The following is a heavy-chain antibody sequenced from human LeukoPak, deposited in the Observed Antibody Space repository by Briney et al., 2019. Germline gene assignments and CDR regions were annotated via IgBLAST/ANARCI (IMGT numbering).Heavy chain of an antibody. D-gene: IGHD3-22*01. CDR3: ARDDRYYYDSSGYYRPGPHHAFDI. CDR1: GYTFTSYG. V-gene: IGHV1-18*01. Sequence: GASVKVSCKASGYTFTSYGISWVRQAPGQGLEWMGWISAYNGNTNYAQKLQGRVTMTTDTSTSTAYMELRSLRSDDTAVYYCARDDRYYYDSSGYYRPGPHHAFDIWGQGTMVTVSS. CDR2: ISAYNGNT. J-gene: IGHJ3*02.